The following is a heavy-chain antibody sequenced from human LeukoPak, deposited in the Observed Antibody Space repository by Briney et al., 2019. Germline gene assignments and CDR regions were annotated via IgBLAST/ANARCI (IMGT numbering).Heavy chain of an antibody. D-gene: IGHD3-9*01. CDR3: ARDPYDTTFHDAFDI. V-gene: IGHV4-4*02. J-gene: IGHJ3*02. CDR2: IYHSGST. CDR1: GGSLSSSNW. Sequence: TSETLSLTCAVSGGSLSSSNWWSWVRQPPGKGLEWIGEIYHSGSTNYNPSLKSRVTISVDKSKSQFSLKLSSVTAADTAVYYCARDPYDTTFHDAFDIWGQGTMVTVSS.